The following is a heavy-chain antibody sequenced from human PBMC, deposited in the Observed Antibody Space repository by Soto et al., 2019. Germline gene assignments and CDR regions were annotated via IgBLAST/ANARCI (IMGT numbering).Heavy chain of an antibody. D-gene: IGHD5-18*01. V-gene: IGHV3-30*18. CDR1: GFTLGSPG. CDR3: VKEFGVAGSSYESFFDY. J-gene: IGHJ4*02. Sequence: GGSLRPSRAPSGFTLGSPGMQWDRQAPGKGLEWVAVVSYDGGNKYYADSVKGRITISRDNTENTLYLRMNSLRAEDTAVYYCVKEFGVAGSSYESFFDYWGQGTLVTVSS. CDR2: VSYDGGNK.